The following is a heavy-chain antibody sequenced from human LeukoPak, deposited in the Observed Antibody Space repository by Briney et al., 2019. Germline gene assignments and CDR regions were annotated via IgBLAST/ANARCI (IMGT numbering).Heavy chain of an antibody. D-gene: IGHD2-2*02. CDR1: GYTFTGYC. V-gene: IGHV1-2*02. Sequence: ASVKDSCKASGYTFTGYCMHWVRQAPGQGLEWMGWINPNSGGTNYAQKFQGRVTMTRDTSISTAYMELSRLRSDDTAVYYCARYSCSSTSCYKEGNWFDPWGQGTLVTVSS. J-gene: IGHJ5*02. CDR3: ARYSCSSTSCYKEGNWFDP. CDR2: INPNSGGT.